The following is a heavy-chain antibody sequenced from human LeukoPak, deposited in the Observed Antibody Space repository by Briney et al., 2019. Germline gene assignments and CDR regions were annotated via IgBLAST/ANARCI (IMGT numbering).Heavy chain of an antibody. J-gene: IGHJ4*02. Sequence: ASVKVSCKASGYTFSSHDINWVRQATGQGLEWMGWMNPNSDNTGYAQKLQGRLIMTTNTSISTAYMELSSLTSEDTAMYYCARGRNERDLRLLLYWGQGTLVTVSS. CDR1: GYTFSSHD. V-gene: IGHV1-8*01. D-gene: IGHD3-16*01. CDR2: MNPNSDNT. CDR3: ARGRNERDLRLLLY.